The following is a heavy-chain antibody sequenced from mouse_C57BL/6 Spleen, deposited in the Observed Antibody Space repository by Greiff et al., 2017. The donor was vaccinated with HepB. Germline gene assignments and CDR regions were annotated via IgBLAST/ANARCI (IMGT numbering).Heavy chain of an antibody. CDR2: IHPSDSDT. Sequence: VQLQQPGAELVKPGASVKVSCKASGYTFTSYWMHWVKQRPGQGLEWIGRIHPSDSDTNYNQKFKGKATLTVDKSSSTAYMQLSSLTSEDSAVYYCAICSYYDYDSWFAYWGQGTLVTVSA. J-gene: IGHJ3*01. V-gene: IGHV1-74*01. CDR1: GYTFTSYW. D-gene: IGHD2-4*01. CDR3: AICSYYDYDSWFAY.